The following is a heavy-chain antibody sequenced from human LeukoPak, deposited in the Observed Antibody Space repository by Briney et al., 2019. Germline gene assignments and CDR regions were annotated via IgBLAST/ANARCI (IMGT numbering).Heavy chain of an antibody. D-gene: IGHD6-13*01. CDR3: AIIPRIAAAGPFDY. CDR1: GGTFSSYA. Sequence: SVKVSCKASGGTFSSYAISWVRQAPGQGLEWMGRIIPIFGTANYAQKFQGRVTITTDESTSTAYMGLSSLRSEDTAVYYCAIIPRIAAAGPFDYWGQGTLVTVSS. J-gene: IGHJ4*02. V-gene: IGHV1-69*05. CDR2: IIPIFGTA.